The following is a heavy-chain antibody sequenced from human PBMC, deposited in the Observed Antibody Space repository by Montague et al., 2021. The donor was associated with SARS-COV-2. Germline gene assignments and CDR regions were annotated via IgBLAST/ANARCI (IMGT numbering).Heavy chain of an antibody. Sequence: SLRLSCAASGFTFNNYAMHWVRQAPGKGLEWVAIISYDGSNKYYADSVKGRFAISRDNSKNTLYLQMNSLRAEDTAAYYCVRASLIKARIAVAGTTVYRGQGTLVTISS. CDR1: GFTFNNYA. D-gene: IGHD6-19*01. V-gene: IGHV3-30*09. CDR3: VRASLIKARIAVAGTTVY. J-gene: IGHJ4*02. CDR2: ISYDGSNK.